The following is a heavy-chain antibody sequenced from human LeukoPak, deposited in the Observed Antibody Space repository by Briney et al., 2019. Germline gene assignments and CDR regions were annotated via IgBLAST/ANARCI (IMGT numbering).Heavy chain of an antibody. D-gene: IGHD6-6*01. CDR3: ARDPEFGSSRRYFDY. J-gene: IGHJ4*02. V-gene: IGHV1-2*02. Sequence: ASVKVSCKASGYTFTGCYMHWVRQAPGQGLEWMGWINPNSGGTNYAQKFQGRVTMTRDTSISTAYMELSRLRSDDTAVYYCARDPEFGSSRRYFDYWGQGTLVTVSS. CDR2: INPNSGGT. CDR1: GYTFTGCY.